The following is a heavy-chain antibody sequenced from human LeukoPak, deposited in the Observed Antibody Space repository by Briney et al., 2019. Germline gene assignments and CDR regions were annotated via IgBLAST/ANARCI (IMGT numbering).Heavy chain of an antibody. J-gene: IGHJ4*02. CDR1: GFTFSNYA. CDR3: ASAQLLSSFDY. CDR2: ISYDGSNK. Sequence: GGSLRLSCAAFGFTFSNYAMNWVRQAPGKGLEWVAVISYDGSNKYYADSVKGRFTISRDNSKNTLYLQMNSLRAEDTAVYYCASAQLLSSFDYWGQGTLVTVSS. D-gene: IGHD2-2*01. V-gene: IGHV3-30-3*01.